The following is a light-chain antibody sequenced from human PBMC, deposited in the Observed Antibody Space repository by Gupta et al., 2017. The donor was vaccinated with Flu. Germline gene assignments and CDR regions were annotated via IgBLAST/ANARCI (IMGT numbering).Light chain of an antibody. CDR2: WAS. Sequence: SLGERATINCKSSQTVLYSPNDKNYLAWYQQKPGQPPKLLIYWASTRESGVPDRFSGTGSVTDFTLTISSLQAEDVAVYYCQQYDRTPWTFGQGTKVEIK. J-gene: IGKJ1*01. CDR3: QQYDRTPWT. V-gene: IGKV4-1*01. CDR1: QTVLYSPNDKNY.